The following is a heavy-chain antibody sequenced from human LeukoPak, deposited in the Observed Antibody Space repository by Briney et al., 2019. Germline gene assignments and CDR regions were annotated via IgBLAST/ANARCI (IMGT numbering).Heavy chain of an antibody. V-gene: IGHV4-39*07. Sequence: SETLSLTCTVSGGSISSSSYYWGWIRQPPGKGLEWIRSIYYSGSTYYNPSLKSRVTISVDTSKNQFSLKLYSVPAADTAVFYCASGWELLDWGQGTLVTVSS. D-gene: IGHD1-26*01. CDR1: GGSISSSSYY. CDR2: IYYSGST. CDR3: ASGWELLD. J-gene: IGHJ4*02.